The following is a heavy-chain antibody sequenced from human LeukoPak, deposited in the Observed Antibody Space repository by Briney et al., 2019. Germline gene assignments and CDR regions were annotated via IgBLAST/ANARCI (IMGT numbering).Heavy chain of an antibody. J-gene: IGHJ5*02. Sequence: EASVKVSCKASGYTFTNYYMHWVRQAPGQGLEWMGIINPSGGSTTYPQKFQGRVTMTRDMSTSTVYMDLSSLRSKDTAVYYCARGGYSSPRGWFDPWGQGTLVTVSS. CDR3: ARGGYSSPRGWFDP. D-gene: IGHD6-19*01. V-gene: IGHV1-46*01. CDR2: INPSGGST. CDR1: GYTFTNYY.